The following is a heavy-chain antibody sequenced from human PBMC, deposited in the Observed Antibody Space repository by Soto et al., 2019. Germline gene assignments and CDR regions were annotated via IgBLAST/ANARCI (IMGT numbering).Heavy chain of an antibody. V-gene: IGHV4-30-4*01. CDR2: IYYSGST. CDR3: AREGTTTVTYFDY. CDR1: GGSISSGDYY. J-gene: IGHJ4*02. D-gene: IGHD4-4*01. Sequence: PSETLSLTCTVSGGSISSGDYYWSWIRQPPGKGLEWIGYIYYSGSTYYNPSLKSRVTISVDTSKNQFSLKLSSVTAADTAVYYCAREGTTTVTYFDYWGQGTLVTVSS.